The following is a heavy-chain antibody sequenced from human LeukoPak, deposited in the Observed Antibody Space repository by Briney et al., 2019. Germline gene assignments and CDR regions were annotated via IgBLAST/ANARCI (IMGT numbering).Heavy chain of an antibody. D-gene: IGHD5-18*01. J-gene: IGHJ4*02. CDR2: ISSSNSI. CDR3: AKSRGEDTAMVNPFDY. CDR1: GFTFSSYT. Sequence: PGGSLRLSCAASGFTFSSYTMNWVRQAPGKGLEWVSSISSSNSIYYADSVKGRFTISRDNAKNSLYLQMNSLRAEDTAVYYCAKSRGEDTAMVNPFDYWGQGTLVTVSS. V-gene: IGHV3-21*04.